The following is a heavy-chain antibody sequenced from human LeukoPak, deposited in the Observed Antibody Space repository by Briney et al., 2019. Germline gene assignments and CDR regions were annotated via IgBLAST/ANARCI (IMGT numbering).Heavy chain of an antibody. Sequence: GGSLRLSCAASGFTFSDYYMGWIRQAPGKGLEWVSYISSSGSTIKYAGSVKGRFAISRDNTENSLYLQMNSLRAEDTAVYYCARVSYSGSYSDYFDYWGQGTLVTVSS. CDR1: GFTFSDYY. CDR3: ARVSYSGSYSDYFDY. J-gene: IGHJ4*02. CDR2: ISSSGSTI. D-gene: IGHD1-26*01. V-gene: IGHV3-11*01.